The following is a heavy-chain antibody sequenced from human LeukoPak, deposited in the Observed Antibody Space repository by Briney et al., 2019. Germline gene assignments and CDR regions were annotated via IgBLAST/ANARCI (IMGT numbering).Heavy chain of an antibody. J-gene: IGHJ4*02. CDR1: GGSFSGYY. CDR3: ARREGTLRFFAGLDY. CDR2: INHSGST. Sequence: SETLSLTCAVYGGSFSGYYWSWIRQPPGKGLEWIGQINHSGSTNYNPSLKSRVTISVDTSKNQFSLKLSSVTAADTAVYYCARREGTLRFFAGLDYWGQGTLVTVSS. D-gene: IGHD3-3*01. V-gene: IGHV4-34*01.